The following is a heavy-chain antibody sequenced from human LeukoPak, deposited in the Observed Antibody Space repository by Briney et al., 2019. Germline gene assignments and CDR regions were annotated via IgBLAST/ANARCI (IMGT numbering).Heavy chain of an antibody. Sequence: PGGPLRLSCAASGFTFTNAWMSWVRQAPGKGLEWVSVIFGAGTTYYSDSVKGRFTISRDNSKNTLYLQMNSLRAEDTAVYYCARAIQFGGYFDYWGQGTLVTVST. CDR1: GFTFTNAW. V-gene: IGHV3-53*01. CDR3: ARAIQFGGYFDY. D-gene: IGHD2-15*01. CDR2: IFGAGTT. J-gene: IGHJ4*02.